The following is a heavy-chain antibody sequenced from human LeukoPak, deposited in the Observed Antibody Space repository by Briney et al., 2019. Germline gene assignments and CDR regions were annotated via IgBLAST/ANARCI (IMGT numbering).Heavy chain of an antibody. CDR1: GFTFSSYG. Sequence: GRSLRLSCAASGFTFSSYGMHWVRQAPGKGLEWVAVIWYDGSIKYYADSVKGRFTISRDNPKNTLYLQMNSLRAEDTAVYYCARGLDDYSNYVMGYWGQGTLVTVSS. J-gene: IGHJ4*02. CDR3: ARGLDDYSNYVMGY. D-gene: IGHD4-11*01. CDR2: IWYDGSIK. V-gene: IGHV3-33*01.